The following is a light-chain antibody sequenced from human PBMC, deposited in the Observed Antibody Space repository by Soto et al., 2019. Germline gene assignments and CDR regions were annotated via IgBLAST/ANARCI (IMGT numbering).Light chain of an antibody. Sequence: SYELTQPPSVSVSPRQTASITCSGDKLGDKYACWYQQKPGQSPVLVIYQDSKRPSGIPERFSGSKSGNTATLTISGTQTMDEADYYCQAWDSSNVVFGGGTKLTVL. CDR1: KLGDKY. V-gene: IGLV3-1*01. J-gene: IGLJ2*01. CDR3: QAWDSSNVV. CDR2: QDS.